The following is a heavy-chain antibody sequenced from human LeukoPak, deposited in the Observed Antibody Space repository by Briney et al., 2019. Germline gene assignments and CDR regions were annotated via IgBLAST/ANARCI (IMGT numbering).Heavy chain of an antibody. D-gene: IGHD6-19*01. CDR1: GSTFNNYA. CDR3: VKQIAVTGTGAFDI. Sequence: GGSLRLSCSASGSTFNNYAMHWVRQAPGKGLEYVSAISSNGGNTYHADSVKGRLTISRDNSKNTLYLQMSRLRAEDTAVYYCVKQIAVTGTGAFDIWGQGTMVTVSS. CDR2: ISSNGGNT. J-gene: IGHJ3*02. V-gene: IGHV3-64D*09.